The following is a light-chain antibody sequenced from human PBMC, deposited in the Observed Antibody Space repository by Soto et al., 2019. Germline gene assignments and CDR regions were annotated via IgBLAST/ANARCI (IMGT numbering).Light chain of an antibody. V-gene: IGLV4-69*01. CDR2: LNGDGSH. Sequence: QAVVTQSPSASASLGASVKLTCTLSSAHSTYAIAWHQQQPEKGPRFLMKLNGDGSHIKGDGLPDRFSGSSSGAERSLTISGLPSEDEADYSCRTWGTGLQVVGGGTMVTV. CDR3: RTWGTGLQV. J-gene: IGLJ3*02. CDR1: SAHSTYA.